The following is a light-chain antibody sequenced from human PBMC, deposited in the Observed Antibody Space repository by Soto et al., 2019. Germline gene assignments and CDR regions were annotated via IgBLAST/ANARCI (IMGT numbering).Light chain of an antibody. Sequence: QSALTHPASVSGSPGQSITISCTGTSSDVGGYNYVSWYQQHPGKAPKLMIYDVSNRPSGVSNRFSGSKSGNTASLTISGLQAEDDADYYCSSYTSSSTPYVVFGGGTQLTVL. CDR3: SSYTSSSTPYVV. CDR1: SSDVGGYNY. J-gene: IGLJ2*01. V-gene: IGLV2-14*01. CDR2: DVS.